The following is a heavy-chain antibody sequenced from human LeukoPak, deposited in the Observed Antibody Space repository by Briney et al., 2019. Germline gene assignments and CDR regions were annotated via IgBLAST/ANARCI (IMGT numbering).Heavy chain of an antibody. J-gene: IGHJ4*02. V-gene: IGHV3-23*01. CDR1: GFTFDSYA. D-gene: IGHD3-22*01. CDR2: ISGSGGST. Sequence: PGGSLRLSCAASGFTFDSYAMSWVRQAPGKGLEWVSAISGSGGSTYYADSVKGRFTISRDNSKNTLYLQMNSLRAEDTAVYYCAKDLSYYDSSGYPQRDYWGQGTLVTVSS. CDR3: AKDLSYYDSSGYPQRDY.